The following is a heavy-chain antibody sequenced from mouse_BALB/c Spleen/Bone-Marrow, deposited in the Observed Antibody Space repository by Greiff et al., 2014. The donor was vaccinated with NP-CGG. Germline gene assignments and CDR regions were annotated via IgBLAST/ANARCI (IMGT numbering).Heavy chain of an antibody. V-gene: IGHV14-3*02. CDR3: ARGIFLYGNFLLDY. Sequence: VQLKESGAELVKPGASVKLSCTASGFNIEDTYMHWVKQRPEQGLEWIGRIDPANGNTKYDPKFQGKATITADTSSNTAYLQLSSLTSEDTAVYYCARGIFLYGNFLLDYWGQGTSVTVSS. J-gene: IGHJ4*01. CDR1: GFNIEDTY. CDR2: IDPANGNT. D-gene: IGHD2-10*02.